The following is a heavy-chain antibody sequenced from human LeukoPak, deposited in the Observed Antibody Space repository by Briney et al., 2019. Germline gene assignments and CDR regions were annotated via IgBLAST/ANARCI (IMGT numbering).Heavy chain of an antibody. CDR3: AKSYYYGSGSPSLDD. CDR2: ISGGNGAT. J-gene: IGHJ4*02. Sequence: GGSLRLSCAASGFTFSSYAMTWVRQAPGKGLEWVSGISGGNGATYYADSVKGRFTISTDNSKNTLYLQMNSLRVEDTAVYYCAKSYYYGSGSPSLDDWGQGTLVTVSS. D-gene: IGHD3-10*01. V-gene: IGHV3-23*01. CDR1: GFTFSSYA.